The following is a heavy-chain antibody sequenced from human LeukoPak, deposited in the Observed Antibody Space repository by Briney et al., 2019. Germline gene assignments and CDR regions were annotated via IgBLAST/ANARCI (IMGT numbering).Heavy chain of an antibody. D-gene: IGHD2-15*01. CDR3: ARDTGCSGGTCYSFYDY. J-gene: IGHJ4*02. V-gene: IGHV3-7*01. CDR2: XKKDGSEK. Sequence: GXXXXANXKKDGSEKYHVDSVKGRFTISRDNAKNSLYLQMNSLRAEDTAVYYCARDTGCSGGTCYSFYDYWGQGTLVTVSS.